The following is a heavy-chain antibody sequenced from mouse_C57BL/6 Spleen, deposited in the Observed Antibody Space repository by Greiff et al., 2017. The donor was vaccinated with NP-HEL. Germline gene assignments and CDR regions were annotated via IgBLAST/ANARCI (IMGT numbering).Heavy chain of an antibody. CDR1: GYTFTDYN. Sequence: EVQRVESGPELVKPGASVKMSCKASGYTFTDYNMHWVKQSHGKSLEWIGYINPNNGGTSYNQKFKGKATLTVNKSSSTAYMELRSLTSEDSAVYYCARSPLTTVGDYWGQGTTLTVSS. D-gene: IGHD1-1*01. J-gene: IGHJ2*01. CDR3: ARSPLTTVGDY. V-gene: IGHV1-22*01. CDR2: INPNNGGT.